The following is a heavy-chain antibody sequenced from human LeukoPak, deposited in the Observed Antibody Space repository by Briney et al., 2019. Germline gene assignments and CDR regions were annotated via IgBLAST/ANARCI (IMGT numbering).Heavy chain of an antibody. CDR1: GYTFTGYY. CDR3: ARGGSCSGGSCSFPHFDY. D-gene: IGHD2-15*01. V-gene: IGHV1-2*02. J-gene: IGHJ4*02. Sequence: ASVKVSCKASGYTFTGYYIYWLRQAPGQGLKWMGWVYPNNGGTNYAQDFQGRVTMTRDTSISTAYMELSRLRSDDTAVYYCARGGSCSGGSCSFPHFDYWGQGTLVTVSS. CDR2: VYPNNGGT.